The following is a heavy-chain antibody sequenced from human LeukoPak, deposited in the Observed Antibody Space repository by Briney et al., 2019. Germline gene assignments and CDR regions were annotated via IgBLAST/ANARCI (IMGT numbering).Heavy chain of an antibody. D-gene: IGHD5-18*01. Sequence: PGGSLRLSCAASGFTFSSYEMNRVRQAPGKGLEGVSYISSSGSTIYYADSVKGRLTITRDNAKNSLYLQMNSLRAEDTAVYYCARVGIQLWLQDYYYGMDVWGKGTTVTVSS. J-gene: IGHJ6*04. CDR2: ISSSGSTI. CDR3: ARVGIQLWLQDYYYGMDV. V-gene: IGHV3-48*03. CDR1: GFTFSSYE.